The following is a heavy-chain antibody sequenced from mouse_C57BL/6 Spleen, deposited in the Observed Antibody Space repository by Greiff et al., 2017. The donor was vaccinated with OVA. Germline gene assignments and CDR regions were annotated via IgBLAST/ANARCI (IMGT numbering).Heavy chain of an antibody. CDR3: ARHEGNYSNYGYYAMDY. CDR1: GYTFTEYT. D-gene: IGHD2-5*01. J-gene: IGHJ4*01. Sequence: VQRVESGAELVKPGASVKLSCKASGYTFTEYTIHWVKQRSGQGLEWIGWFYPGSGSIKYNEKFKDKATLTADKSSSTVYMELSRLTSEDSAVYFCARHEGNYSNYGYYAMDYWGQGTSVTVSS. CDR2: FYPGSGSI. V-gene: IGHV1-62-2*01.